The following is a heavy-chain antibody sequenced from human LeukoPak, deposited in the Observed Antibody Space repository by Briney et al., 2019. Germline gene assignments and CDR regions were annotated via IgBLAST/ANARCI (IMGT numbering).Heavy chain of an antibody. CDR1: GGTFSSYA. D-gene: IGHD2-2*01. CDR3: AISPAVVVPAAIDY. Sequence: SVKVSCKASGGTFSSYAISWVRQAPRQGLGWMGGIIPIFGTANYAQKFQGRVTITADESTSTAYMELSSLRSEDTAVYYCAISPAVVVPAAIDYWGQGTLVTVSS. J-gene: IGHJ4*02. V-gene: IGHV1-69*13. CDR2: IIPIFGTA.